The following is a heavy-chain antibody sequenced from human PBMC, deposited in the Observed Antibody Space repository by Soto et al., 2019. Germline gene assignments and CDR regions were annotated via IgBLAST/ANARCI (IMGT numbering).Heavy chain of an antibody. CDR2: ISAYNGNT. Sequence: QVQLVQSGAEVKKPGASVKVSCKASGYTFTSYGISWVRQAPGQGLEWMGWISAYNGNTNYAQKLRGRVTMTTFTSTNPDYMEWRSLTSDDTALYYCARTTGCGGDCYFYDPWGQVTLVTVSS. CDR3: ARTTGCGGDCYFYDP. CDR1: GYTFTSYG. V-gene: IGHV1-18*01. D-gene: IGHD2-21*02. J-gene: IGHJ5*02.